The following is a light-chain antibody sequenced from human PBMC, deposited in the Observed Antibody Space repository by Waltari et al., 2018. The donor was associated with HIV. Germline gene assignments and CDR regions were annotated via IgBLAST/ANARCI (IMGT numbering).Light chain of an antibody. Sequence: SALAQPPSASGSPGQSVTISCTGTSSDVGGYSYVSWYQQHPGKAPKLIISEVNKRPPGVTDRLSGSNSGNTASLTGSGLQAEDGAEYYCSSYVGVNSLVFGGGTKLTVL. V-gene: IGLV2-8*01. CDR2: EVN. CDR3: SSYVGVNSLV. CDR1: SSDVGGYSY. J-gene: IGLJ3*02.